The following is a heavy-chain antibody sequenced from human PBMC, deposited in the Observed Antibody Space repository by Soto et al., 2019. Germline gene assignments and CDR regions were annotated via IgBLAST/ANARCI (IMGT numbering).Heavy chain of an antibody. J-gene: IGHJ4*02. D-gene: IGHD5-12*01. V-gene: IGHV3-9*01. CDR1: GFTFDDYA. CDR2: ISWNSGSI. Sequence: EVQLVESGGGLVQPGRSLRHSCAASGFTFDDYAMHWVRQAPGKGLEWVSGISWNSGSIGYADSVKGRFTISRDNAKNSLYLQMNSLRAEDTALYYCVGGTSGYDQSTFDYWGQGTLVTVSS. CDR3: VGGTSGYDQSTFDY.